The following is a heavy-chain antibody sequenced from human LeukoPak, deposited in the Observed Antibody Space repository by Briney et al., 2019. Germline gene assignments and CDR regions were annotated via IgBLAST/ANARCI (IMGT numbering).Heavy chain of an antibody. J-gene: IGHJ4*02. V-gene: IGHV4-4*07. Sequence: PSETLSLTCTVSGGSISSYYWSRIRQPAGKGLEWIGRIYTSGSTNYNPSLKSRVTMSVDTSKNQFSLKLSSVTAADTAVYYCARDFPFGPGYHPFDSWGQGILVSVSS. CDR2: IYTSGST. D-gene: IGHD3-9*01. CDR1: GGSISSYY. CDR3: ARDFPFGPGYHPFDS.